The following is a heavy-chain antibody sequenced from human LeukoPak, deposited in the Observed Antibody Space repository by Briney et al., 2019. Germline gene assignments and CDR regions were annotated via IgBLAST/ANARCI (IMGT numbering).Heavy chain of an antibody. D-gene: IGHD2-2*01. V-gene: IGHV3-23*01. CDR3: AKDIVVVPAASRWFDP. J-gene: IGHJ5*02. Sequence: GGSLRLSCAASGFIFSSYAMTWVRQTPGKGLEWISGISESGTSTYYADSVKGRFTISRDNSKNTLFLQMNSLRAEDTAVYYCAKDIVVVPAASRWFDPWGQGTLVTVSS. CDR1: GFIFSSYA. CDR2: ISESGTST.